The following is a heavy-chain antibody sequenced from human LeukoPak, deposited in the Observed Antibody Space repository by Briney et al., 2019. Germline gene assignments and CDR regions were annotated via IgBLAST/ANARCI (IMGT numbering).Heavy chain of an antibody. J-gene: IGHJ4*02. Sequence: GGSLRLSCAASRFTFSNYSMNWVRQAPGKGLEWVSSISRGSGHIYYADSVKGRFTISRDNARNSLYLQMNSLRAEDTAVYYCARDPGHLVPGYFDYWGQGTLVTVSS. CDR1: RFTFSNYS. D-gene: IGHD2-2*01. V-gene: IGHV3-21*01. CDR3: ARDPGHLVPGYFDY. CDR2: ISRGSGHI.